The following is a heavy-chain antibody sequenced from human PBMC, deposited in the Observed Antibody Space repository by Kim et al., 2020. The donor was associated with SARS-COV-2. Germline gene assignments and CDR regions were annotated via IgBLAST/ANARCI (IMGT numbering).Heavy chain of an antibody. Sequence: PGSVKGRFTISRENAKNSLYLQMNSLRAGDTAVYYCARGKAAAGTEGDYWGQGTLVTVSS. D-gene: IGHD6-13*01. V-gene: IGHV3-13*01. CDR3: ARGKAAAGTEGDY. J-gene: IGHJ4*02.